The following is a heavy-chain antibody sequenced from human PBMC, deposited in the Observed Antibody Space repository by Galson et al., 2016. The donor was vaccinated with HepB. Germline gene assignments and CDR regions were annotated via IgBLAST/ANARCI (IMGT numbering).Heavy chain of an antibody. CDR1: GFTFSYYS. CDR3: ARERGIAAAATLDY. J-gene: IGHJ4*02. Sequence: SLRLSCAASGFTFSYYSMHWVRQAPGRGLEWVAVISYDGNNEYYADSVEGRFTISRDTSKNTLYLQMNSLRAEDTAVYYCARERGIAAAATLDYWGQGTLVTVSS. V-gene: IGHV3-30-3*01. D-gene: IGHD6-13*01. CDR2: ISYDGNNE.